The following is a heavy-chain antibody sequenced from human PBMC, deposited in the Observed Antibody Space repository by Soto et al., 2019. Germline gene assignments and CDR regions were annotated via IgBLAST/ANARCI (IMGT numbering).Heavy chain of an antibody. CDR1: GGSISSYY. CDR2: IYYSGST. V-gene: IGHV4-59*12. J-gene: IGHJ5*02. Sequence: SETLSLTCTVSGGSISSYYWSWIRQPPGKGLEWIGDIYYSGSTNYNPSLKSRVTISVDTSKNQFSLKLSSVTAADTAVYYCATLPPRIEVTVLPIPTWGQGTLVTVSS. D-gene: IGHD2-15*01. CDR3: ATLPPRIEVTVLPIPT.